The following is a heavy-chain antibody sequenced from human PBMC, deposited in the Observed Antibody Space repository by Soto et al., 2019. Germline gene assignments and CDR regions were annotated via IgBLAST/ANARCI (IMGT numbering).Heavy chain of an antibody. CDR2: IYYSGST. D-gene: IGHD3-3*01. CDR3: ARENTISYFDP. Sequence: PSETLSLTCTVSGGSISSGDYYWSWIRQPPGKGLEWIGYIYYSGSTYYKPSLKSRVTISVDTSKNQFSLKLSSVTAADTAVYYCARENTISYFDPWGQGTLVTVSS. CDR1: GGSISSGDYY. V-gene: IGHV4-30-4*01. J-gene: IGHJ5*02.